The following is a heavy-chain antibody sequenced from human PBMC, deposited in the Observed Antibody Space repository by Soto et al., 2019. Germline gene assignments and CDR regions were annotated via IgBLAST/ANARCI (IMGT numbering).Heavy chain of an antibody. CDR2: ISYDGSNT. CDR1: GFTFSSYA. V-gene: IGHV3-30-3*01. Sequence: QVQLVESGGGVVQPGRSLRLSCAASGFTFSSYAMHWVRQAPGKGLEWVAVISYDGSNTYYADSVKGRFTISRDNSKNTLYLQMNSMRAEDTAVYYCARVPHPSIAALGSFDYWGQGTLVTVSS. CDR3: ARVPHPSIAALGSFDY. D-gene: IGHD6-6*01. J-gene: IGHJ4*02.